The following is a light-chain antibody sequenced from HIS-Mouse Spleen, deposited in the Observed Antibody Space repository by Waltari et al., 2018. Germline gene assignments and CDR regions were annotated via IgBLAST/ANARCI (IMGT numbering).Light chain of an antibody. V-gene: IGLV1-47*01. CDR3: AAWDDSLSGPV. CDR2: RNN. Sequence: QSVLTQPPSASGTPGQRVTISCSGSSSNIGSNYVYWYQQLPGTAPKLLIYRNNQRPSGVPDRVSGSKSGTSASLAISGLRSEEEADYYCAAWDDSLSGPVFGGGTKLTVL. J-gene: IGLJ3*02. CDR1: SSNIGSNY.